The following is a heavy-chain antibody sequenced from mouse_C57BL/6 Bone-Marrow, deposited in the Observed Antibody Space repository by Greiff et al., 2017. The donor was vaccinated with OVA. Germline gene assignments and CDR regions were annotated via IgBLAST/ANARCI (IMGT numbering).Heavy chain of an antibody. V-gene: IGHV5-9-1*02. CDR2: ISSGGDYI. D-gene: IGHD2-3*01. J-gene: IGHJ2*01. CDR3: TRGRLLGYFDY. CDR1: GFTFSSYA. Sequence: EVHLVESGEGLVKPGGSLKLSCAASGFTFSSYAMSWVRQTPEKRLEWVAYISSGGDYIYYADTVKGRFTISRDNARNTLYLQMSSLKSEDTAMYYCTRGRLLGYFDYWGQGTTLTVSS.